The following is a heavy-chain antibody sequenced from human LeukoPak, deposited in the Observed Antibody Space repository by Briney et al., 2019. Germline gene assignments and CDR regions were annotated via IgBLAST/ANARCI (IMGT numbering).Heavy chain of an antibody. CDR3: AKGPYDYVWGSSGDY. Sequence: GGSLRLSCAASGFTFSSCAMSWVRQAPGKGLEWVSSISGGGGSSYYADSVKGRFTISRDDSKNTLYLQMNSLRAEDTAVYYCAKGPYDYVWGSSGDYWGQGTLVTVFS. V-gene: IGHV3-23*01. D-gene: IGHD3-16*01. J-gene: IGHJ4*02. CDR1: GFTFSSCA. CDR2: ISGGGGSS.